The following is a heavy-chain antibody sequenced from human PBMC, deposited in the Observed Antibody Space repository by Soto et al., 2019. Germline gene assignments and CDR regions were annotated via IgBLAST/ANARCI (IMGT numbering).Heavy chain of an antibody. CDR3: ARTRWELLSYYYYGMDV. CDR2: INPSGGST. D-gene: IGHD1-26*01. V-gene: IGHV1-46*01. J-gene: IGHJ6*02. Sequence: GASVKVSCKASGYTFTSYYMHWVRQAPGQGLEWMGIINPSGGSTSYAQKFQGRVTMTRDTSTSTVYMELSSLRSEDTAVYYCARTRWELLSYYYYGMDVWGQGTTVTV. CDR1: GYTFTSYY.